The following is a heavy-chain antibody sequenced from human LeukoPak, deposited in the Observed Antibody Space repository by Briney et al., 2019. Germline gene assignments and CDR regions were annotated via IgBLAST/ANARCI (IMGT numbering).Heavy chain of an antibody. CDR3: ARDDYGGNSEKDAFDI. Sequence: GGSLRLSCAASGFTFSSYSMNWVRQAPGKGLEWVSSISSSSSYIYYADSVKGRFTTSRDNAKNSLYLQMNSLRAEDTAVYYCARDDYGGNSEKDAFDIWGQGTMVTVSS. CDR1: GFTFSSYS. V-gene: IGHV3-21*01. D-gene: IGHD4-23*01. J-gene: IGHJ3*02. CDR2: ISSSSSYI.